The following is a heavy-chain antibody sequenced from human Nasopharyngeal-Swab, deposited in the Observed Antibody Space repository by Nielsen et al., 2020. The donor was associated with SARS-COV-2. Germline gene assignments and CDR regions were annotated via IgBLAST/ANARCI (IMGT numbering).Heavy chain of an antibody. V-gene: IGHV3-23*01. D-gene: IGHD3-10*01. CDR1: GFTFTSYA. CDR2: ISGSGGST. Sequence: GGSLSLPLAASGFTFTSYALSWVRQAPGKGLEWVSAISGSGGSTYYADSVKGRFTISRDNSKNTLYLQMNSLRAEDTAVYYCAKDREATYYYGSGSFDYWGQGTLVTVSS. CDR3: AKDREATYYYGSGSFDY. J-gene: IGHJ4*02.